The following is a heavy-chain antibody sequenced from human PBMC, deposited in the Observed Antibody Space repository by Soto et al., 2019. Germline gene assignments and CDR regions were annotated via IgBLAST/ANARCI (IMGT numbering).Heavy chain of an antibody. Sequence: GASVKVSCKASGYTFTGYYMHWVRQAPGQGLEWMGWINPNSGGTNYAQKFQGRVTMTRDTSISTAYMELSRLRSADTAVYYCARHDRTIFGVVIGGFDYWGQGTLVTVSS. CDR2: INPNSGGT. CDR1: GYTFTGYY. D-gene: IGHD3-3*01. V-gene: IGHV1-2*02. J-gene: IGHJ4*02. CDR3: ARHDRTIFGVVIGGFDY.